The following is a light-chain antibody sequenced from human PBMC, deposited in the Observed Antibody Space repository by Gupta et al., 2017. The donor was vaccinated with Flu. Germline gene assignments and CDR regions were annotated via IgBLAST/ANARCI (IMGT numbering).Light chain of an antibody. Sequence: ETVMTQSPATLSVPPGESATLSCRASQSVRNNYLGWYQQKPGQAPRLLIYGVSTRATGVPARFSGSGSGTEFTLTISSLQSEDFAVYFCQQYSSWPLTFGGGTKVEIK. CDR2: GVS. V-gene: IGKV3-15*01. CDR1: QSVRNN. J-gene: IGKJ4*01. CDR3: QQYSSWPLT.